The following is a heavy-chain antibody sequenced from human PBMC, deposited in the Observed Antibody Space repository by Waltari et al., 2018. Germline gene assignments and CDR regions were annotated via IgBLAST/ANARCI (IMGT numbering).Heavy chain of an antibody. CDR3: AQWNAPNRCFDS. Sequence: QVQLQESGPGLVEPSGTVSLTCDVSGAFITSYFWNWVRQPPGKGLEWIAYGNKRGGTKYNPSIKSRATISVDRSSNQVSLKLTSATTADTAVYYCAQWNAPNRCFDSWGQGTLVTVSS. J-gene: IGHJ4*02. CDR2: GNKRGGT. V-gene: IGHV4-59*12. CDR1: GAFITSYF. D-gene: IGHD1-1*01.